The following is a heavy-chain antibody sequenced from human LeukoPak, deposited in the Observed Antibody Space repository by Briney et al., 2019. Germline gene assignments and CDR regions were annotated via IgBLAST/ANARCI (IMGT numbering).Heavy chain of an antibody. CDR1: GGSFSGYY. V-gene: IGHV4-34*01. CDR3: ARNGEPTVTSSDY. Sequence: PSETLSLTCAVYGGSFSGYYWSWIRQPPGKGLEWIGEINHSGSTNYNPSLKSRVTISVDTSKNQFSLKLSSVTAADTAVYYCARNGEPTVTSSDYWGQGTLVTVSS. J-gene: IGHJ4*02. CDR2: INHSGST. D-gene: IGHD4-17*01.